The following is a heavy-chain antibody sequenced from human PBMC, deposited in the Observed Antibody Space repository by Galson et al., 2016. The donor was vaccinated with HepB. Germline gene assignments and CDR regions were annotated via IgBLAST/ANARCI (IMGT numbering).Heavy chain of an antibody. J-gene: IGHJ3*02. V-gene: IGHV5-51*01. D-gene: IGHD3-22*01. Sequence: QSGAEVKKPGESLKTSCKGSGYSFTSYWIGWVRQMPGKGLEWMGIIYPGDSDTRYSPSFQGQVTIAADKSLSTAYLQWSSLKASDTAMYYCASKYYDSSGYAIDAFDIWGQGTMVTVSS. CDR1: GYSFTSYW. CDR2: IYPGDSDT. CDR3: ASKYYDSSGYAIDAFDI.